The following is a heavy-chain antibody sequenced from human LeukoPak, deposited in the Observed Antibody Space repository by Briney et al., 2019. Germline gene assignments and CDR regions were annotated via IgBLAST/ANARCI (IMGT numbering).Heavy chain of an antibody. V-gene: IGHV4-59*01. CDR3: AREYSSGGFDY. Sequence: SETLSLTCTVSGGSISSYYWSWIRQPPGKGLEWIGYIYYSGSTNYNPSLKSRVTISVDTSKNQFSLKLGSVTAADTAVYYCAREYSSGGFDYWGQGTLVTVSS. CDR2: IYYSGST. D-gene: IGHD6-19*01. J-gene: IGHJ4*02. CDR1: GGSISSYY.